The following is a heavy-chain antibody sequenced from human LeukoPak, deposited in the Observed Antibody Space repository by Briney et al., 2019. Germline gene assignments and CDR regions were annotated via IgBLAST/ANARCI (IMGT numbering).Heavy chain of an antibody. D-gene: IGHD6-19*01. CDR1: GFTFSSYA. Sequence: GGSLRLSCAASGFTFSSYAMSWVRQAPGKGLEWVSAISGSGGSTYYADSVKGRFTISRENSRTTLYLQMNSLRAEDTAVYYCAKEHSDWYGNWFDPWGQGTLVTVSS. CDR2: ISGSGGST. V-gene: IGHV3-23*01. CDR3: AKEHSDWYGNWFDP. J-gene: IGHJ5*02.